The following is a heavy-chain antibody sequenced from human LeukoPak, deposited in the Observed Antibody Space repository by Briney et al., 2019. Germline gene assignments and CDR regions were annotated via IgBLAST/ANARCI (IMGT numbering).Heavy chain of an antibody. CDR2: IIPIFGTA. D-gene: IGHD3-22*01. CDR3: ARDWGEGYYDSSGPGGY. CDR1: GGTFSSYA. V-gene: IGHV1-69*13. Sequence: SVKVSCKASGGTFSSYAISWVRQAPGQGLEWMGGIIPIFGTANHAQKFQGRVTITADESTSTAYMELRSLRSDDTAVYYCARDWGEGYYDSSGPGGYWGQGTLVTVSS. J-gene: IGHJ4*02.